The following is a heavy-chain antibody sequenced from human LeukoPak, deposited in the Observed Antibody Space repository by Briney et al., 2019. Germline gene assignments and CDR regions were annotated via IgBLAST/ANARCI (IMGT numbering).Heavy chain of an antibody. Sequence: GGSLRLSCAASGFTFSDYYMSWIRQAPGKGLEWVSYISSSGSAIYYADSVKGRFTIPRDNAKNSLYLQMNSLRAEDTAVYYCAREWYYYDSSGYLLNWFDPWGQGTLVTVSS. CDR3: AREWYYYDSSGYLLNWFDP. J-gene: IGHJ5*02. D-gene: IGHD3-22*01. V-gene: IGHV3-11*01. CDR2: ISSSGSAI. CDR1: GFTFSDYY.